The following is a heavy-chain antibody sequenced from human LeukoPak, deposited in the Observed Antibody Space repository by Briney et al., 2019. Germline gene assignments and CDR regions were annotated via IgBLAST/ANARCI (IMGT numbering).Heavy chain of an antibody. D-gene: IGHD3-9*01. CDR3: ARARYYDILTGLYYFDY. J-gene: IGHJ4*02. V-gene: IGHV1-8*01. CDR1: GYTFTSYD. CDR2: RNPNSGNT. Sequence: ASVKVSCKASGYTFTSYDINWVRQATGQGLEWMGWRNPNSGNTGYAQKFQGRVTMTRNTSLSTAYMELSSLRSEDTAVYYCARARYYDILTGLYYFDYWGQGTLVTVYS.